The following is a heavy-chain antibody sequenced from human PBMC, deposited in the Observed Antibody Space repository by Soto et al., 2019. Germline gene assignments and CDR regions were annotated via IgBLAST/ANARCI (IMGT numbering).Heavy chain of an antibody. J-gene: IGHJ6*02. D-gene: IGHD2-2*01. V-gene: IGHV3-66*01. CDR1: GFTVSSNY. CDR2: IYSGGST. Sequence: PGGSLRLSCAASGFTVSSNYMSWVRQAPGKGLEWVSVIYSGGSTYYADSVKGRFTISRDNSKNTLYLQMNSLRAEDTAVYYCQSTRTNYYYYGMDVWGQGTTVTVSS. CDR3: QSTRTNYYYYGMDV.